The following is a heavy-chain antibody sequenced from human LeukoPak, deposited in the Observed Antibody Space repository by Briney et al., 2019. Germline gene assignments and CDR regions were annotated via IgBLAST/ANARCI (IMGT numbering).Heavy chain of an antibody. V-gene: IGHV6-1*01. CDR3: AREYFNVFEI. Sequence: SQTLSLTCAISGDSVSSNSVAWNWIRQSPSRGLEWLGRTYYRSRWYSDYAVSVKSRITINPDTSKNQFSLQLNSVTPEDTAVYYCAREYFNVFEIWGQGTMVTVSS. D-gene: IGHD3-10*01. J-gene: IGHJ3*02. CDR2: TYYRSRWYS. CDR1: GDSVSSNSVA.